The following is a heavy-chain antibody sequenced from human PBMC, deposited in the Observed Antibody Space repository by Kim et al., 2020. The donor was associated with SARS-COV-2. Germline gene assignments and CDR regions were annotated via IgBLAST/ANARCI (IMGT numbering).Heavy chain of an antibody. CDR3: AKAQYYDYIWGSYHYFDC. D-gene: IGHD3-16*02. V-gene: IGHV3-9*01. Sequence: KGRFTSSRDNAKNTLYLQMNSLRAEDTALYYCAKAQYYDYIWGSYHYFDCWGQGTLVTVSS. J-gene: IGHJ4*02.